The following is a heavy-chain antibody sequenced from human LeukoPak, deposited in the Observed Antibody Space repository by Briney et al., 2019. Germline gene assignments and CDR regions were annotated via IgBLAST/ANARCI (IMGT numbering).Heavy chain of an antibody. V-gene: IGHV6-1*01. CDR1: GDSVSSNSAA. CDR3: AREDCSGGSCYVGY. J-gene: IGHJ4*02. Sequence: SQTLSLTCAISGDSVSSNSAAWNWIRQSPSRGLEWLGRTYYRSKLYNDYAASVKSRITINPDTSKNQLSLQLNSVTPEDTAVYYCAREDCSGGSCYVGYWGQGTLVTVSS. D-gene: IGHD2-15*01. CDR2: TYYRSKLYN.